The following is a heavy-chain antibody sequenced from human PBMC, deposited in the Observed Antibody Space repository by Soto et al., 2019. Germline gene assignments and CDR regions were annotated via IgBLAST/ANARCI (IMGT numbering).Heavy chain of an antibody. CDR1: GFTFSSYW. CDR3: VRGYSTSWYASLDP. V-gene: IGHV3-74*01. Sequence: GVSLRLSCAASGFTFSSYWMHWVRQAPGKGLVWVSTIKSDGSSSYYADSVKGRFTISRDDAKNVLYLQISSLRAEDTAVYYCVRGYSTSWYASLDPWGQGTLVTVSS. CDR2: IKSDGSSS. J-gene: IGHJ5*02. D-gene: IGHD6-13*01.